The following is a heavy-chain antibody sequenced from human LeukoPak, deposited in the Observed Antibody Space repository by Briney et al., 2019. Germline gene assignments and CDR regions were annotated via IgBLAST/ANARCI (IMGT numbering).Heavy chain of an antibody. CDR3: AREWFGELLGEAFDI. Sequence: GGSLRLSCAASGFTFSSYAMHWVRQAPGKGLEWVAVISYDGSSKYYADSVKGRFTISRDNSKNTLYLQMNSLRAEDTAVYYCAREWFGELLGEAFDIWGQGTMVTVSS. CDR1: GFTFSSYA. V-gene: IGHV3-30-3*01. J-gene: IGHJ3*02. D-gene: IGHD3-10*01. CDR2: ISYDGSSK.